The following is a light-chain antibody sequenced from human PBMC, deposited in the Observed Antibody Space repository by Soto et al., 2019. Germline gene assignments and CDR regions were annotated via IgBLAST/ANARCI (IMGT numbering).Light chain of an antibody. CDR3: SSHTTSSTLFYV. CDR1: SSDIGRYNY. J-gene: IGLJ1*01. CDR2: EVI. Sequence: QSALTQPASVSGSPGQSITISCTGTSSDIGRYNYVSWYQHHPGKAPKLIIYEVIDRPPGVSNRFSGSKSGNTASLTISGLQTEDEADYYCSSHTTSSTLFYVFGTGTKVTVL. V-gene: IGLV2-14*01.